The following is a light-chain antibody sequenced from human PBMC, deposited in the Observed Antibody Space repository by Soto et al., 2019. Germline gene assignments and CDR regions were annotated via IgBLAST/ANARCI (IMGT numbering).Light chain of an antibody. J-gene: IGKJ4*01. CDR1: QSISTMN. CDR3: HQYGSLPLT. Sequence: EIVLTQSPGTLSLSPGERATLSCRASQSISTMNLAWYQQKPGQAPRLLIYGTSNSATGIPDRFRGSGSGTDFTLHISRLEPEDFVVYYCHQYGSLPLTFGGGAKVEIK. V-gene: IGKV3-20*01. CDR2: GTS.